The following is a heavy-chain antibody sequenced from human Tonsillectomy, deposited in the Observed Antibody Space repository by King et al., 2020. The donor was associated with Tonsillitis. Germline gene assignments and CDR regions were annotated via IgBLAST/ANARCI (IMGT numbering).Heavy chain of an antibody. CDR2: IYHSGST. CDR1: GGSISSGGYS. J-gene: IGHJ4*02. CDR3: ARTYCGGDCYPVGFFDY. D-gene: IGHD2-21*02. Sequence: QLQESGSGLVKPSQTLSLTCAVSGGSISSGGYSWSWIRQPPGKGLEWIGNIYHSGSTNYNPSLKSRVTISVDRSKNQFSLKLSSVTAADTAVYYCARTYCGGDCYPVGFFDYWGQGTLVTVSS. V-gene: IGHV4-30-2*01.